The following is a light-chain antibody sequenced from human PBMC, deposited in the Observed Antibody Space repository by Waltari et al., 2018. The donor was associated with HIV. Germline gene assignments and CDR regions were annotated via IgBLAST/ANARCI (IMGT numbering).Light chain of an antibody. CDR1: QSVSNN. CDR3: QQYNNWPPA. CDR2: GAS. V-gene: IGKV3-15*01. Sequence: EIVMMQSAATLHLFPGDDATRSCRASQSVSNNLAWYQQRPGQSPRLLIYGASTRATYMPARFIGSGSGTEFTLTISSLQSEDFVVYYCQQYNNWPPAFGQGTTVDI. J-gene: IGKJ1*01.